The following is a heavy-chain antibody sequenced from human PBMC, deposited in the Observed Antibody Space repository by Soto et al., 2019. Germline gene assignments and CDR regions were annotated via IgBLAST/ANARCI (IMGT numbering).Heavy chain of an antibody. CDR3: ARELDGIDV. CDR1: GLTFSDYY. CDR2: ITSSGHYT. V-gene: IGHV3-11*05. J-gene: IGHJ6*02. Sequence: QVQLVESGGGLVKPGGSLRLSCAASGLTFSDYYMSWIRQAPGKGLEWVSYITSSGHYTKYADSVQGRFTISRDNAKNSLYLQMNSLRAEDTAVYSCARELDGIDVWGQGTTVTLSS.